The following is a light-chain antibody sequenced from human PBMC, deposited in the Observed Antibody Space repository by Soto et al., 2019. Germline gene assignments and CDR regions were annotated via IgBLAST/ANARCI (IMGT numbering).Light chain of an antibody. CDR1: QRFXNY. CDR2: DAS. Sequence: IAVTHSAVTLSLSPGTRATLPCRASQRFXNYFAWYQQKPGQAPRLLXDDASNRATGSPARFSGSGSATDFTLTSSSLEPEDFVVYYCQQRSNGPPTFGQGTRLEIK. J-gene: IGKJ5*01. CDR3: QQRSNGPPT. V-gene: IGKV3-11*01.